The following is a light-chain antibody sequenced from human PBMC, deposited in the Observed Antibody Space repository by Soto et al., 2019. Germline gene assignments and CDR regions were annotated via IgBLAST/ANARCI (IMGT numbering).Light chain of an antibody. Sequence: DIQMTQSPSTLSGSLGDRVTITCRASQTISSWLAWYQQKTGKAPKLLIYKASTLKSGVPSRFSGSGYGTEFNLAISSLQTDDFATYYCQHYNSYSEAFGQGTKVDIK. CDR2: KAS. V-gene: IGKV1-5*03. CDR1: QTISSW. CDR3: QHYNSYSEA. J-gene: IGKJ1*01.